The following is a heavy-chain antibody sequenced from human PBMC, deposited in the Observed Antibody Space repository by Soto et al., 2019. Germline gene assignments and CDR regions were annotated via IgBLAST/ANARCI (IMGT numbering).Heavy chain of an antibody. CDR2: IGGSGGGT. Sequence: GGSLRLSCAASGFTFSRYAMTWVRQAPGKGLEWVSAIGGSGGGTNYADSVKGRFTVSRDNSKNTLYLQMNNLRAEDTGVYYRAKDYYGDYATEHWGQGALVTVSS. D-gene: IGHD4-17*01. CDR3: AKDYYGDYATEH. V-gene: IGHV3-23*01. J-gene: IGHJ4*02. CDR1: GFTFSRYA.